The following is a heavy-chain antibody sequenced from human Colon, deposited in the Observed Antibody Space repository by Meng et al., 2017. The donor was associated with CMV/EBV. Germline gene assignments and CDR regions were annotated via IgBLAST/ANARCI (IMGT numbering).Heavy chain of an antibody. CDR3: ARDLRYQMVGGWFDP. CDR2: MYYSGST. D-gene: IGHD2-2*01. V-gene: IGHV4-59*01. J-gene: IGHJ5*02. CDR1: GGSISTYY. Sequence: SETLSLTCTVSGGSISTYYWSWIRQPPGEGLEWIGYMYYSGSTNYNPSLKSRVTISVDTSKNQFSLKLRSVTAADTAVYYCARDLRYQMVGGWFDPWGQGTLVTVSS.